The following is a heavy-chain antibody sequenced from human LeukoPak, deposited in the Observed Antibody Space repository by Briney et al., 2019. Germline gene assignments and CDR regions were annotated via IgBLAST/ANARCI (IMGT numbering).Heavy chain of an antibody. CDR2: ISYNGSNK. CDR1: GFTFSNYE. Sequence: PGGSLRLSCAASGFTFSNYEMNWVRQAPGKGLEWVSYISYNGSNKYYADSVKGRFTISRDNAKNSLYLQMNSLRVEDTAVYYCTRVEGIIDYWGQGTLVTVSS. V-gene: IGHV3-48*03. CDR3: TRVEGIIDY. J-gene: IGHJ4*02. D-gene: IGHD3-16*02.